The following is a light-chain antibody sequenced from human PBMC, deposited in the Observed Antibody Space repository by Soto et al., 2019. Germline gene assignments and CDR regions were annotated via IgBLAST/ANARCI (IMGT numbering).Light chain of an antibody. CDR1: QSISSW. J-gene: IGKJ1*01. CDR2: DAS. CDR3: QQYDSYSWT. Sequence: DIQMTQSPSTLSASVGDRVTITCRASQSISSWLAWYQQKPGKAPKLLIYDASSLESGVPSRFSGSGSGTEFTLTISSLQTDGFASYYCQQYDSYSWTFGQGTKVDIK. V-gene: IGKV1-5*01.